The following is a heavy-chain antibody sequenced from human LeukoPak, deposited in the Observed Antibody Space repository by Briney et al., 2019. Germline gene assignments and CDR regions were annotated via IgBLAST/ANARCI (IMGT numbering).Heavy chain of an antibody. Sequence: GGSLRLSCAASGFTFSDYYMSWIRQAPGKGLEWVSYISSSSSYTNYADSVKGRFTISRDNAKNSLYLQMNSLRAEDTAAYYCARLAIRRGNYFDYWGQGTLVTVSS. CDR3: ARLAIRRGNYFDY. CDR2: ISSSSSYT. J-gene: IGHJ4*02. D-gene: IGHD3-16*01. CDR1: GFTFSDYY. V-gene: IGHV3-11*06.